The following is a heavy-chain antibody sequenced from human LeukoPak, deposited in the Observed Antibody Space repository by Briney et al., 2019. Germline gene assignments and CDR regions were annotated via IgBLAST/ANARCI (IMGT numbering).Heavy chain of an antibody. CDR1: GYTFTGYD. CDR3: TRGSLSGSSRDY. Sequence: ASVKVSCKASGYTFTGYDVNWVRQATGQGLEWMGWMNPNTGDTGYAQKFQGRVTMTRNSSIDTAYMELSGLRSEDTAVYYCTRGSLSGSSRDYWGQGTLLTVSS. CDR2: MNPNTGDT. D-gene: IGHD1-26*01. V-gene: IGHV1-8*01. J-gene: IGHJ4*02.